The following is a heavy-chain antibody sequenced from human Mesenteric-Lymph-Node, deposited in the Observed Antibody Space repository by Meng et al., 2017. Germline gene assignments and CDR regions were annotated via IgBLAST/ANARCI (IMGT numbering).Heavy chain of an antibody. CDR3: ASRYGSGSYYQTHYYYYYGMDV. V-gene: IGHV1-46*01. CDR2: INPSGGST. Sequence: ASVKVSCKASGYTFTSYYMHWVRQAPGQGLEWMGIINPSGGSTSYAQKFQGRVTMTRDTSTSTVYMELSSLRSEDTAVYYCASRYGSGSYYQTHYYYYYGMDVWGQGTTVTVSS. D-gene: IGHD3-10*01. CDR1: GYTFTSYY. J-gene: IGHJ6*02.